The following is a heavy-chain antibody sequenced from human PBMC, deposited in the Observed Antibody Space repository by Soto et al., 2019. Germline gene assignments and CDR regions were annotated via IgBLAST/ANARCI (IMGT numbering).Heavy chain of an antibody. V-gene: IGHV3-21*01. CDR2: VTSDGYI. Sequence: EVQLVESGGGLVKPGGSLRLSCAASGFIFSTYTMNWVRQAPGKGLEWVSCVTSDGYIYYADSVKGRFTISRDNAKKSLYLQKNSLRAEDTAVYYCARDPNHCHTTNCYVDYWGQGTLVTVPS. D-gene: IGHD2-2*01. J-gene: IGHJ4*02. CDR3: ARDPNHCHTTNCYVDY. CDR1: GFIFSTYT.